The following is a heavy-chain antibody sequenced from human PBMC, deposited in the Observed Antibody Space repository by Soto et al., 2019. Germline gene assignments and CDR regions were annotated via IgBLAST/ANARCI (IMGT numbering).Heavy chain of an antibody. CDR2: INPNSGGT. V-gene: IGHV1-2*02. D-gene: IGHD3-22*01. CDR3: ARQGYYYDSSGYSLSDY. CDR1: GYTFTGYY. J-gene: IGHJ4*02. Sequence: GASVKVSCKASGYTFTGYYMHWVRQAPGQGLEWMGWINPNSGGTNYAQKFQGRVTMTRDTSISTAYMELSRLRSDDTAVYYCARQGYYYDSSGYSLSDYWGQGTLVTVSS.